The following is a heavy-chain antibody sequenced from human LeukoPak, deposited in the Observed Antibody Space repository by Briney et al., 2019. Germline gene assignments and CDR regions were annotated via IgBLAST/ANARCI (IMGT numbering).Heavy chain of an antibody. V-gene: IGHV3-23*01. J-gene: IGHJ4*02. D-gene: IGHD1-7*01. CDR1: AFTFINYA. Sequence: PGGSLRLSCAASAFTFINYAMSSVRQAPGKGLEWVSITSGSGGITYYADSVKGRFTISRDNSKNTLYLQMNSLRAEDTAVYYCAKDFSLLEVRAFFDYWGQGILVTVSS. CDR3: AKDFSLLEVRAFFDY. CDR2: TSGSGGIT.